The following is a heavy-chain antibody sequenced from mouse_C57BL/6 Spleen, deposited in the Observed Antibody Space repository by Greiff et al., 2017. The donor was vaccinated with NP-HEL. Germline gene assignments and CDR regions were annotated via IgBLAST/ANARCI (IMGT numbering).Heavy chain of an antibody. D-gene: IGHD2-5*01. CDR1: GYTFTSYW. CDR2: IDPSDSET. J-gene: IGHJ3*01. V-gene: IGHV1-52*01. Sequence: VQLQQPGAELVRPGSSVKLSCKASGYTFTSYWMHWVKQRPIQGLEWIGNIDPSDSETHYNQKFKDKATLTVDKSSSTAYMQLSSLTSEDSAVYYCARGDYSNFFFAYWGQGTLVTVSA. CDR3: ARGDYSNFFFAY.